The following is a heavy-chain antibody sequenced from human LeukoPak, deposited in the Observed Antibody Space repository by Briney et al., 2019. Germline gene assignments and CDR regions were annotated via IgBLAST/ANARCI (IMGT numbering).Heavy chain of an antibody. D-gene: IGHD3-9*01. CDR2: IYWHDDK. V-gene: IGHV2-5*05. Sequence: SGPTLVNPTQTLTLTCTFSGFSLSSSRVGVGWIRHPPGKALEWLALIYWHDDKRYGPSLKSRLTITKDTSKNQVVLTMSNMDPVDTATYYCAHSSFDILTGPFDYWGQGTLVTVSS. CDR3: AHSSFDILTGPFDY. J-gene: IGHJ4*02. CDR1: GFSLSSSRVG.